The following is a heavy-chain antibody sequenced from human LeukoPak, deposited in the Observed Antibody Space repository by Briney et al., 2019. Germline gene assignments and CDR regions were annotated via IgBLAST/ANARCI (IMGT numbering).Heavy chain of an antibody. CDR3: ARSPIVVVPAAIVWFDP. CDR2: IYYSGST. J-gene: IGHJ5*02. D-gene: IGHD2-2*02. V-gene: IGHV4-59*01. CDR1: GGSISSYY. Sequence: SETLSLTCTVSGGSISSYYWSWIRQPPGKGLEWIGYIYYSGSTNYNPSLKSRVTISVDTSKNQFSLKLSSVTAADTAVYYCARSPIVVVPAAIVWFDPWAREPWSPSPQ.